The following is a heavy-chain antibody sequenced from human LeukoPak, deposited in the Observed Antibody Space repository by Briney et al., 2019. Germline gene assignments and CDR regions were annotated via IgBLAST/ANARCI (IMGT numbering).Heavy chain of an antibody. V-gene: IGHV1-69*05. D-gene: IGHD2-15*01. CDR2: IIPIFGTA. CDR1: GGTFSSYA. CDR3: ARVRIGDCSGGSCHFDY. Sequence: GSSVKVSCKASGGTFSSYAISWVRQAPGQGLEWVGGIIPIFGTANYAQKFQGRVTITTDESTSTAYMELSSLRSEDTAVYYCARVRIGDCSGGSCHFDYWGQGTLVTVSS. J-gene: IGHJ4*02.